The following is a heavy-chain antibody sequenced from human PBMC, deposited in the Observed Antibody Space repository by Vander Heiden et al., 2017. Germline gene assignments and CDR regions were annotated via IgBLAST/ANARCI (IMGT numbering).Heavy chain of an antibody. D-gene: IGHD6-6*01. V-gene: IGHV3-7*01. CDR2: IKEDGSVR. Sequence: EVQLVESGGGLVQSGGSLRLSCAASGFSFINYWMSWVRQAPGKGLEWVANIKEDGSVRYYVDSLKGRFSISRDSAKNSLFLQMNSLRAEDTAVYYCARIGYSSSSFDYWGQGTLVIVSS. CDR3: ARIGYSSSSFDY. CDR1: GFSFINYW. J-gene: IGHJ4*02.